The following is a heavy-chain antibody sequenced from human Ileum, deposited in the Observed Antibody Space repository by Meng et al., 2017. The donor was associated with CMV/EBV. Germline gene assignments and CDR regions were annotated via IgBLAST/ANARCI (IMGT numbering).Heavy chain of an antibody. D-gene: IGHD6-13*01. CDR3: VRVVIAAGTDWFDP. CDR1: GGSISNHY. CDR2: MYYSGST. J-gene: IGHJ5*02. V-gene: IGHV4-59*05. Sequence: QVQLQESGPGLVKTSETLSLTFYVSGGSISNHYWSWIRQPAGKGLESIASMYYSGSTYYNPSLKSRTTISLDTSKNQFSLNLTSVTAADTAVYYCVRVVIAAGTDWFDPWGQGTLVTVSS.